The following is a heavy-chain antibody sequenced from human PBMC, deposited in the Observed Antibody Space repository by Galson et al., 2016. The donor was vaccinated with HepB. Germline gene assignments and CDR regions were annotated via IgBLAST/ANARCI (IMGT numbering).Heavy chain of an antibody. V-gene: IGHV4-30-4*08. Sequence: TLSLTCTVSGGSVSSGNYYWTWIRQPPGEGLEWIGYIHYSVSTYYMPSLRSRYTMSLDTSKNHFSLELSSVTAADTTVYYCARVASPDFWSGPIAYYFDYWGQGTLVTVSS. CDR2: IHYSVST. CDR3: ARVASPDFWSGPIAYYFDY. D-gene: IGHD3-3*01. CDR1: GGSVSSGNYY. J-gene: IGHJ4*02.